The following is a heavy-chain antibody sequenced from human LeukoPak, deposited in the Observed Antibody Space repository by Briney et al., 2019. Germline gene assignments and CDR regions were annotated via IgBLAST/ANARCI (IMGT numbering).Heavy chain of an antibody. CDR1: GFTFSDYY. CDR2: ISSSGSTI. J-gene: IGHJ4*02. D-gene: IGHD4-23*01. V-gene: IGHV3-11*01. Sequence: NPGGSLRLSCAASGFTFSDYYMSWIRQAPGKGLEWVSYISSSGSTIYYADSVKGRFTISRDNAKNSLYLQMNSLRAEDTAVYYCARLAVVTRALMDYWGQGTLVTVSS. CDR3: ARLAVVTRALMDY.